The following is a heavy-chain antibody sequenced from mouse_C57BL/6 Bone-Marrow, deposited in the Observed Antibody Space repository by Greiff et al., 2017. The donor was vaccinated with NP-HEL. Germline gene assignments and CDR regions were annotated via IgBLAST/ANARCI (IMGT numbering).Heavy chain of an antibody. CDR2: IYPRSGNT. CDR3: ALTGTVYYYAMDY. J-gene: IGHJ4*01. D-gene: IGHD4-1*01. Sequence: QVQLQQSGAELARPGASVKLSCKASGYTFTSYGISWVKQRTGQGLEWIGEIYPRSGNTYYNEKFKGKATLTADKSSSTAYMELRSLTSEDSAVYFCALTGTVYYYAMDYGGQGTSVTVSS. V-gene: IGHV1-81*01. CDR1: GYTFTSYG.